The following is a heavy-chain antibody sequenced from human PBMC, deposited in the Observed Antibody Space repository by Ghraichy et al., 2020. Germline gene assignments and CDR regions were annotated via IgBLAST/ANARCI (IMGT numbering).Heavy chain of an antibody. CDR3: ARGRGWSGGSCYRYYYYGMDV. CDR2: INHSEST. D-gene: IGHD2-15*01. J-gene: IGHJ6*01. V-gene: IGHV4-34*01. Sequence: SETLSLTCAVYGGSFSGYYWSWIRQRPGKGLEWIGEINHSESTNYNPSLKSQVTISVDTSKNQFSLKLSPVTAAATAVYYCARGRGWSGGSCYRYYYYGMDVWGQGTTVSVPS. CDR1: GGSFSGYY.